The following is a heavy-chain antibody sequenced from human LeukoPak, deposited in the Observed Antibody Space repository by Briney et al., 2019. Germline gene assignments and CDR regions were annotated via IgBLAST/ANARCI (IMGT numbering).Heavy chain of an antibody. CDR1: GFTFSSYW. Sequence: PGGSLRLSCAASGFTFSSYWMSWVRQAPGKGLEWVANIKQDGSEKYYVDSVKGRFTISRDNAKNSLYLQMNSLRAEDTAVYYCARVSGTRFDFTDDWFDPWGQGTLVTVSS. CDR3: ARVSGTRFDFTDDWFDP. D-gene: IGHD3-10*01. J-gene: IGHJ5*02. V-gene: IGHV3-7*01. CDR2: IKQDGSEK.